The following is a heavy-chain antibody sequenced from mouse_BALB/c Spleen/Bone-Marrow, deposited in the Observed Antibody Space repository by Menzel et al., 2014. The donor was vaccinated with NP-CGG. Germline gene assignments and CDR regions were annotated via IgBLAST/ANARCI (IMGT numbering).Heavy chain of an antibody. V-gene: IGHV14-3*02. D-gene: IGHD2-1*01. CDR2: IDTADGNT. J-gene: IGHJ4*01. Sequence: VQLKESGAELVKPGASVKLSCTASGFNIKDTYMHWVKQRPEQGLEWIGRIDTADGNTKYDPKFQGKATITADTSSNTAYLQLSSLTSEDTAVYYCDRYGNGLIDSWGQGASVTVS. CDR3: DRYGNGLIDS. CDR1: GFNIKDTY.